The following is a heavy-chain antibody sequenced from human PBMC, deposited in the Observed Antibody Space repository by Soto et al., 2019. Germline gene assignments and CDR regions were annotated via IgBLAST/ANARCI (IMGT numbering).Heavy chain of an antibody. CDR2: ISYDGSNK. CDR1: GFTFSSYA. V-gene: IGHV3-30-3*01. J-gene: IGHJ6*02. CDR3: ARESRYCSSTSCSGGPFYYYYYGMDV. D-gene: IGHD2-2*01. Sequence: PGGSLRLSCAASGFTFSSYAMHWVRQAPGKGLEWVAVISYDGSNKYYADSVKGRFTISRDNSKNTLYLQMNSLRAEDTAVYYCARESRYCSSTSCSGGPFYYYYYGMDVWGQGTTVTVSS.